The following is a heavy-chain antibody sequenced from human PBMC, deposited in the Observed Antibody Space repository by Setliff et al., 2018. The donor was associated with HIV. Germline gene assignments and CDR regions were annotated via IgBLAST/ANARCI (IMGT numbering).Heavy chain of an antibody. J-gene: IGHJ3*02. CDR1: GASIRSGDYY. D-gene: IGHD5-12*01. V-gene: IGHV4-61*08. CDR3: ARECRDGYNCYAFDS. CDR2: IFYSGST. Sequence: SETLSLTCSVSGASIRSGDYYWSWIRQPPGKGLEWIGYIFYSGSTNYNPSLKGRLSMSTSENQFSLKLTSVPAADTAVYYCARECRDGYNCYAFDSWGQGTMVTVSS.